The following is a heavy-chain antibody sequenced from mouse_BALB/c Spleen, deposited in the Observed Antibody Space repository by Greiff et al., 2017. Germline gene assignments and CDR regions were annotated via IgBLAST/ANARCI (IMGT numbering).Heavy chain of an antibody. CDR2: INPSNGGT. Sequence: VKVVESGAELVKPGASVKLSCKASGYTFTSYYMYWVKQRPGQGLEWIGEINPSNGGTNFNEKFKSKATLTVDKSSSTAYMQLSSLTSEDSAVYYCTRYGYGRGDWFAYWGQGTLVTVSA. CDR3: TRYGYGRGDWFAY. D-gene: IGHD1-1*01. CDR1: GYTFTSYY. V-gene: IGHV1S81*02. J-gene: IGHJ3*01.